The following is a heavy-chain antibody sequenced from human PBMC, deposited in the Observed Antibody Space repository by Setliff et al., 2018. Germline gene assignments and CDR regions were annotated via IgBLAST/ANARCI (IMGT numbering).Heavy chain of an antibody. Sequence: ASVKVSCKTSEYTFTNYKIHWVRQVAGQRLEWMGWINPGNGDTKYSQRFQGRVTFTRDTAASTAYMELSSLRSEDTSVYFCARDRCGGDCADDYLDYWGQGTLVTVS. D-gene: IGHD2-21*01. CDR3: ARDRCGGDCADDYLDY. CDR1: EYTFTNYK. J-gene: IGHJ4*02. CDR2: INPGNGDT. V-gene: IGHV1-3*01.